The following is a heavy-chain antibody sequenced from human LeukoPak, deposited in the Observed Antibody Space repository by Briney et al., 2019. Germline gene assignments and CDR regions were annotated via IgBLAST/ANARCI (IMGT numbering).Heavy chain of an antibody. CDR3: ARKTRGFDI. CDR2: ISYDGSNK. J-gene: IGHJ3*02. Sequence: PGGSLRLSCAASGFTFSSYGMHWVRQAPGKGLEWVAVISYDGSNKYYADSVKGRFTISRDNSKNTLYLQMNSLRAEDTAVYYCARKTRGFDIWGQGTMVTVSS. D-gene: IGHD1-14*01. CDR1: GFTFSSYG. V-gene: IGHV3-30*03.